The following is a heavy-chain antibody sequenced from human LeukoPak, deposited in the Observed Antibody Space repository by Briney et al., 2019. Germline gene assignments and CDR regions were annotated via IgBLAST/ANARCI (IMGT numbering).Heavy chain of an antibody. D-gene: IGHD5-12*01. V-gene: IGHV1-46*01. CDR3: AREATDVGSDY. CDR2: INPSGGST. CDR1: GYTFTGYY. J-gene: IGHJ4*02. Sequence: ASVKVSCKASGYTFTGYYMHWVRQAPGQGLEWMGIINPSGGSTSYAQKFQGRVTMTRDTSTSTVYMELSSLRSEDTAVYYCAREATDVGSDYWGQGTLVTVSS.